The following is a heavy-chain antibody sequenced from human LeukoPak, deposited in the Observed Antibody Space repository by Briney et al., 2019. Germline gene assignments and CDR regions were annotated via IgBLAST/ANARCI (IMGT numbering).Heavy chain of an antibody. J-gene: IGHJ4*02. Sequence: SETLPLTCAVYGGSFSGYYWSWIRQPPGKGLEWIGEINHSGSTNYNPSLKSRVTISVDTSKNQLSLKLSSVTATDTAVYYCARHESGTFDYWGQGTLVTVSS. V-gene: IGHV4-34*01. CDR3: ARHESGTFDY. D-gene: IGHD3-3*01. CDR2: INHSGST. CDR1: GGSFSGYY.